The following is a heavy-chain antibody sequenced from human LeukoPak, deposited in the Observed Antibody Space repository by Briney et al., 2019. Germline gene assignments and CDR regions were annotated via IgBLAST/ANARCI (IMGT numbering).Heavy chain of an antibody. CDR3: ARGLYTSGWHNFFDY. V-gene: IGHV3-66*01. CDR1: GFTVSSYY. D-gene: IGHD6-19*01. CDR2: IYSGGGT. J-gene: IGHJ4*02. Sequence: GGSLRLSCAASGFTVSSYYMTWVRQAPGKGLEWVSTIYSGGGTYYADPVKGRFTIARDNSKNTLFLQMNSLRVEDTAVYYCARGLYTSGWHNFFDYWGQGTLVTVSS.